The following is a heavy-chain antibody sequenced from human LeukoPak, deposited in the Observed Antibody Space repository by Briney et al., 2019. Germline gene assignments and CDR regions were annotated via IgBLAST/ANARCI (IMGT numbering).Heavy chain of an antibody. CDR1: GFTFSSYA. Sequence: PGGSLRLSCAASGFTFSSYAMSWVRQAPGKGLEWVSAFGGSGGSTYYADSVKGRFSISRDNPNNTLYLQMNSLRAEDTAVYYCAKDLIAVAAPYYFDLWGQGTLVTVSS. J-gene: IGHJ4*02. D-gene: IGHD6-19*01. CDR3: AKDLIAVAAPYYFDL. V-gene: IGHV3-23*01. CDR2: FGGSGGST.